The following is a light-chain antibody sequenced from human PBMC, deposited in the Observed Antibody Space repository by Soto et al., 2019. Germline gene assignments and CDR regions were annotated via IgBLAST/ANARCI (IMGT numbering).Light chain of an antibody. CDR3: LHDSIYPWT. CDR2: AAS. V-gene: IGKV1-6*01. CDR1: QDIRND. Sequence: AIQMTQFPPSLSAPVRDRVTITCRASQDIRNDLGWYQQKPGKAPKLLIFAASTLQSGVPSRFSGSGSGTHFTLTISSLQSEDVATYYCLHDSIYPWTFGQGTKVEIK. J-gene: IGKJ1*01.